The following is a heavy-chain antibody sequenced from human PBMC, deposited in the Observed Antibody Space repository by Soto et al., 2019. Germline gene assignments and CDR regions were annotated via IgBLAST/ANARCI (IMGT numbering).Heavy chain of an antibody. CDR1: GGSISSYY. CDR3: AREAGTTATAGDV. V-gene: IGHV4-59*01. D-gene: IGHD1-1*01. J-gene: IGHJ3*01. CDR2: IYYSGST. Sequence: SETLSLTCTVSGGSISSYYWSWTRQPPGQGLEWIGYIYYSGSTNYNPSLKSRVTISVDTSKNQFSLKLSSVTAADTAVYYCAREAGTTATAGDVWREGT.